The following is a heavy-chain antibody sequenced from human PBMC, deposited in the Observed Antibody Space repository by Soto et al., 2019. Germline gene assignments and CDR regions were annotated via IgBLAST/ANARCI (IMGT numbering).Heavy chain of an antibody. J-gene: IGHJ4*02. Sequence: QITLKESGLTLLKPTQTLTLTCTFSGFSLRTRGVGVGWIRQPPGQALEWLALIYWDDDTKYRPSLKSRLSITKDTPKCRVVLTMTNMQPVDTATSDCAKFYDVSGYYYVRVDCWGQGTLVTVSS. D-gene: IGHD3-22*01. CDR2: IYWDDDT. CDR3: AKFYDVSGYYYVRVDC. CDR1: GFSLRTRGVG. V-gene: IGHV2-5*02.